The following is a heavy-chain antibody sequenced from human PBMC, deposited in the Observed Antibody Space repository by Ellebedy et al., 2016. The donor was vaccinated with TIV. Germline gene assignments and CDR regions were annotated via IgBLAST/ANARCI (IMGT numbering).Heavy chain of an antibody. D-gene: IGHD3-10*01. V-gene: IGHV3-11*04. CDR1: GFTFSDYY. CDR3: ARDRLWFGDPVDY. Sequence: GESLKISCAASGFTFSDYYMSWIRQAPGKGLEWVSYISSTGSTIYYADSVKGRFTISRDNAKNSVYLQMNSLRAEDTAVYYCARDRLWFGDPVDYWGQGTLVTVSS. CDR2: ISSTGSTI. J-gene: IGHJ4*02.